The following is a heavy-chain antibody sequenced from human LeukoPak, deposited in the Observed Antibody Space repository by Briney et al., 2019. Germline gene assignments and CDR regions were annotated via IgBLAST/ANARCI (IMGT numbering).Heavy chain of an antibody. V-gene: IGHV3-48*01. CDR2: ISSSSTI. CDR3: ARWVYFDY. D-gene: IGHD6-13*01. CDR1: GFTFSSYS. Sequence: PGGSLRLSCAASGFTFSSYSMNWVRQAPGKGLEWVSYISSSSTIYYADSVKGRFTISRDNAKNSLYLQMNSLRAEDTAVYYCARWVYFDYWGQGTLVTVSS. J-gene: IGHJ4*02.